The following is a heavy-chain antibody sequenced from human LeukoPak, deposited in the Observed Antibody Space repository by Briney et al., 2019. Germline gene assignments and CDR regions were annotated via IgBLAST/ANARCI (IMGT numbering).Heavy chain of an antibody. D-gene: IGHD3-22*01. CDR1: GGTFSSYA. CDR2: SIPILGIA. CDR3: ARGPVTMTVADGWFDP. Sequence: SVKVSCKASGGTFSSYAISWVRQAPGQGLEWMGRSIPILGIANYAQKFQGRVTITADKSTSTAYMELSSLRSEDTAVYYCARGPVTMTVADGWFDPWGQGTLVTVSS. V-gene: IGHV1-69*04. J-gene: IGHJ5*02.